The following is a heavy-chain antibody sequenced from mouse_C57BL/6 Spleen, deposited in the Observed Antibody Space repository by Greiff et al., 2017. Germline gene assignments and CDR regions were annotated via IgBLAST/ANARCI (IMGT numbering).Heavy chain of an antibody. Sequence: EVQLQQSGPELVKPGASVKISCKASGYSFTGYYMNWVKQSPEKSLEWIGEINPSTGGTTYNQKFKAKATLTVDKSPSTAYMQLKGLTSEDSAVYYCARYGYYGAPDYWGQGTTLTVSS. V-gene: IGHV1-42*01. CDR1: GYSFTGYY. J-gene: IGHJ2*01. D-gene: IGHD1-1*01. CDR3: ARYGYYGAPDY. CDR2: INPSTGGT.